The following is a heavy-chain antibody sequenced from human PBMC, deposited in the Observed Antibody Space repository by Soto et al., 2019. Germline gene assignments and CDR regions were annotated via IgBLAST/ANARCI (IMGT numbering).Heavy chain of an antibody. CDR3: AREGDSSGWFSH. Sequence: AASVKVSCKASGYTLTDYYIHWVRQAPGQGLEWMGWVNPNSGRTNYAQKFQGRVTMTRDTSISTAYMELSSLRSDDTAVYYCAREGDSSGWFSHWGQGSLVTVSS. CDR2: VNPNSGRT. V-gene: IGHV1-2*02. CDR1: GYTLTDYY. D-gene: IGHD6-19*01. J-gene: IGHJ4*02.